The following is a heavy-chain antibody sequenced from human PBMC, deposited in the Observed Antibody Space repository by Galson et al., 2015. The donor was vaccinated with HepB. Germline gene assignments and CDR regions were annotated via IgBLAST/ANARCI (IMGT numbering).Heavy chain of an antibody. J-gene: IGHJ3*02. CDR2: ISSDGGNK. Sequence: SLRLSCAASGFSFSDYYMSWIRQAPGKGLEWVAVISSDGGNKFYVDSVRGRFTISRDNSKNTLYLQMNSVRPEDTSVFFCARESYGEDAFDIWGLGTMVTVSS. D-gene: IGHD4-17*01. CDR3: ARESYGEDAFDI. CDR1: GFSFSDYY. V-gene: IGHV3-30*04.